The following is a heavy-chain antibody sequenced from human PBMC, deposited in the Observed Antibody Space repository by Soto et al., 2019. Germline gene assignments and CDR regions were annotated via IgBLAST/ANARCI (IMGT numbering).Heavy chain of an antibody. D-gene: IGHD1-26*01. CDR3: ARGTTLSFSDYYYYGMDV. CDR2: INPSGGST. Sequence: ASVKVSCKASGYTFPSYYMHWVRQAPGQGLEWMGIINPSGGSTSYAQKLQGRVTMTRDTSTSTVYMELRSLRSEDTAVYYCARGTTLSFSDYYYYGMDVWGQGTTVTVSS. V-gene: IGHV1-46*04. J-gene: IGHJ6*02. CDR1: GYTFPSYY.